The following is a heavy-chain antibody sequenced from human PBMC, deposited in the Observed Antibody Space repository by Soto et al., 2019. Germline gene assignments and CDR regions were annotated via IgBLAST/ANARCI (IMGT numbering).Heavy chain of an antibody. D-gene: IGHD6-13*01. CDR2: IYYSGRT. V-gene: IGHV4-61*01. Sequence: QVQLQESGPGLVKPSETLSLTCTVSGGSVSSGSYYWSWIRQPPGKGLEWIGYIYYSGRTNYNPSLMSRATISVDTSKYQFSLKLSAVTAADTVVYYWARGDSSSWYLGGNWFDPWGQGTLVTVSS. J-gene: IGHJ5*02. CDR1: GGSVSSGSYY. CDR3: ARGDSSSWYLGGNWFDP.